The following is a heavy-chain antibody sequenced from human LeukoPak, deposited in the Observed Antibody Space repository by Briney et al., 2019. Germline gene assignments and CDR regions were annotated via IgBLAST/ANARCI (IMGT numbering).Heavy chain of an antibody. CDR1: GFTFSSYS. CDR3: ARVYYSSSYDYWYFDL. J-gene: IGHJ2*01. D-gene: IGHD6-13*01. V-gene: IGHV3-21*01. CDR2: ISSSSSYI. Sequence: GGSLRLSCAVSGFTFSSYSMCWVRQAPGKGLEWVSFISSSSSYIYYADSVKGRFTISRDNAKNSLYLQMNSLRAEDTAVYYCARVYYSSSYDYWYFDLWGRGTLVTVSS.